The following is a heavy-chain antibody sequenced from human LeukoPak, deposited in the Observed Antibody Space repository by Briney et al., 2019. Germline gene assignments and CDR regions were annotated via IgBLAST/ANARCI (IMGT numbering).Heavy chain of an antibody. D-gene: IGHD2-2*01. V-gene: IGHV4-39*07. CDR2: IYYSGST. CDR3: ARGDVVVPAAILSAFDI. J-gene: IGHJ3*02. CDR1: GGSFSSSSYY. Sequence: SETLSLTCTVSGGSFSSSSYYWGWIRQPPGKGLVWIGSIYYSGSTYYNPSLKSRVTISVDTSKNQFSLKLSSVTAADTAVYYCARGDVVVPAAILSAFDIWGQGTMVTVSS.